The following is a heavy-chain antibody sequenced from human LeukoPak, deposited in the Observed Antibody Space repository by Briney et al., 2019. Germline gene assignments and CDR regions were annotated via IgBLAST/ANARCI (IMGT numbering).Heavy chain of an antibody. CDR3: AIVPRDGLFGVRGDY. Sequence: SQTLSLTCTVSGGSISSGDYYWSWIRQPPGKGLEWIGYIYYSGSTYYNPSLKSRLTISIDTSKSQFSLKLSSVTAADTAVYFCAIVPRDGLFGVRGDYWGQGTLVTVSS. CDR2: IYYSGST. V-gene: IGHV4-30-4*08. CDR1: GGSISSGDYY. J-gene: IGHJ4*02. D-gene: IGHD3-10*02.